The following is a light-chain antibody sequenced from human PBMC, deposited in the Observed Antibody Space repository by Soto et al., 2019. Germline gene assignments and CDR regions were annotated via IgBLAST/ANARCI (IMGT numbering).Light chain of an antibody. V-gene: IGKV1-39*01. Sequence: DIQMTQSPSSLSASVGDRVTITCRASQSISSYLNWYQQKPGKAPKLLIYAASSLQSGVPSRFSGSGSGTDFTLTISSLQPEDFAIYYCQQHNDWPTFGQGTRLEIK. CDR2: AAS. CDR1: QSISSY. J-gene: IGKJ5*01. CDR3: QQHNDWPT.